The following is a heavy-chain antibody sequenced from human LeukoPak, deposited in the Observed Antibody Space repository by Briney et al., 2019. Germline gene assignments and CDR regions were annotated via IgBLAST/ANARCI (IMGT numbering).Heavy chain of an antibody. J-gene: IGHJ5*02. CDR2: IFYSGST. CDR3: ARESVAVAGTFDP. CDR1: GGSISTSNYY. Sequence: PSETLSLTCTVSGGSISTSNYYWGWLRQPPGKGLEWIGNIFYSGSTYYNPSLKSRVTISVDTSKNQFSLKLSSVTAADTAVYYCARESVAVAGTFDPWGQGTLVTVSS. V-gene: IGHV4-39*07. D-gene: IGHD6-19*01.